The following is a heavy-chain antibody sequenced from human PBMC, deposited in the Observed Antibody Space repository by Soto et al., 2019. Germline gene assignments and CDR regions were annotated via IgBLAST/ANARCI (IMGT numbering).Heavy chain of an antibody. CDR3: ARGTYFDY. V-gene: IGHV1-18*01. CDR1: GYTLNTYG. J-gene: IGHJ4*02. CDR2: ISANNDHT. Sequence: QVQLVQSGAEVKKPGASVKVSCNASGYTLNTYGITWVRQPPGQGLEWMGCISANNDHTNYPQKLQGRVTMTTDTCTSTAYMELSSLTSDDTAVYYCARGTYFDYWGQGTLVTVSS.